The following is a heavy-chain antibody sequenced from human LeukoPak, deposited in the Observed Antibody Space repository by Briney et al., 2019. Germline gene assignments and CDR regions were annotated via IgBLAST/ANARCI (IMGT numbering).Heavy chain of an antibody. V-gene: IGHV3-30*02. CDR3: AKDPALRGYSYGYHSPLDP. J-gene: IGHJ5*02. CDR2: IRYDGSNK. Sequence: QPGGSLRLSCAASGFTFSSYGMHWVRQAPGKGLEWVAFIRYDGSNKYYADSVTGRFTISRDNSKNTLYLQMNSLRAEDTAVYYCAKDPALRGYSYGYHSPLDPWGQGTLVTVSS. D-gene: IGHD5-18*01. CDR1: GFTFSSYG.